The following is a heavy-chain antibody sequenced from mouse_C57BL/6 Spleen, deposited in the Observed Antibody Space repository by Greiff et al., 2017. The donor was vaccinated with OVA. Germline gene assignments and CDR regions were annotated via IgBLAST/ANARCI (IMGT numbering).Heavy chain of an antibody. CDR1: GYTFTSYW. CDR2: IDPSDSYT. Sequence: QVQLQQPGAELVMPGASVKLSCKASGYTFTSYWMHWVKQRPGQGLEWIGEIDPSDSYTNYNQKFKGKSTLTVDKSSSTAYMQLSSLTSEDSAVDYCARQGSKYAMDYWGQGTSVTVSS. D-gene: IGHD2-5*01. J-gene: IGHJ4*01. V-gene: IGHV1-69*01. CDR3: ARQGSKYAMDY.